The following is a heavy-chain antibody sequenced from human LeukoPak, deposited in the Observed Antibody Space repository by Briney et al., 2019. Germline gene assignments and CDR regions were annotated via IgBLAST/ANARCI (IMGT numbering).Heavy chain of an antibody. CDR2: IHYSGST. V-gene: IGHV4-39*01. CDR3: AGQYCSGTSCYLDY. J-gene: IGHJ4*02. CDR1: GGSISSSSYY. D-gene: IGHD2-2*01. Sequence: SETLSLTCTVSGGSISSSSYYWDWIRQPPGKGLEWIGSIHYSGSTYYNPSLKSRVSIFVDTSKSQFSLKLSAVTAAVTALYYCAGQYCSGTSCYLDYWGRGTLVTVSS.